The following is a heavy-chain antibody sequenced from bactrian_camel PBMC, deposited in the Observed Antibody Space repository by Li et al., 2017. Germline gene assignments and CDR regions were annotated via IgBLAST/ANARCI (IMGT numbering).Heavy chain of an antibody. CDR1: GYIHTTYT. CDR2: ISTVGGAA. V-gene: IGHV3S54*01. J-gene: IGHJ6*01. Sequence: VQLVESGGGSVQAGESLRLSCTISGYIHTTYTMGWFRQAVGKEREEVARISTVGGAAHCADFLNGRFTISHDSAKNTLYLQMDSLNPEDTAMYYCAAEERYRPYDVATLLWPVRFGYRGQGTQVTVS. D-gene: IGHD1*01. CDR3: AAEERYRPYDVATLLWPVRFGY.